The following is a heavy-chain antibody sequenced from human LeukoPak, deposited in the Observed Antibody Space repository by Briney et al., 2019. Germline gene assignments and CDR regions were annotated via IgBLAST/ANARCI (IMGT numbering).Heavy chain of an antibody. CDR1: GYTFTGYY. D-gene: IGHD7-27*01. V-gene: IGHV1-2*02. Sequence: ASVKVSYKASGYTFTGYYMHWVRQAPGQGLEWMGWINPNSGGTNYAQKFQGRVTMTRDTSISTAYMELSRLRSDDTAVYYCARDWAPLGMTDAFDIWGQGTMVTVSS. CDR3: ARDWAPLGMTDAFDI. J-gene: IGHJ3*02. CDR2: INPNSGGT.